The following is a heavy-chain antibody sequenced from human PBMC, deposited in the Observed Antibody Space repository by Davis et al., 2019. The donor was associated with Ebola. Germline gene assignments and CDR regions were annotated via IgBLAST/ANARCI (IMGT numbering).Heavy chain of an antibody. CDR1: GGSITNYY. Sequence: SETLSLTCTVSGGSITNYYWSWIRQPPGKGPEWIGYIFSSGSTNYNPSLKSRVTVSVDTSKNQFSLEMSSVTAADTAVYFCARLSGLFSSSSGALYFDLWGRGTLVSVSS. D-gene: IGHD6-6*01. J-gene: IGHJ2*01. V-gene: IGHV4-59*01. CDR2: IFSSGST. CDR3: ARLSGLFSSSSGALYFDL.